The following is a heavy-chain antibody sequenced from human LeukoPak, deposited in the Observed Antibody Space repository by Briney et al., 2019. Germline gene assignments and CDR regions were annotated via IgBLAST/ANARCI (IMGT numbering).Heavy chain of an antibody. D-gene: IGHD5-12*01. CDR1: GFTFSSYA. CDR2: ISYDGSNK. J-gene: IGHJ4*02. V-gene: IGHV3-30*04. Sequence: GRSLRLSCAASGFTFSSYAMHWVRQAPGKGLEWAAVISYDGSNKYYADSVKGRFTISRDNSKNTLYLQMNSLRAEDTAVYYCARPRGYSGYDPAFFDYWGQGTLVTVSS. CDR3: ARPRGYSGYDPAFFDY.